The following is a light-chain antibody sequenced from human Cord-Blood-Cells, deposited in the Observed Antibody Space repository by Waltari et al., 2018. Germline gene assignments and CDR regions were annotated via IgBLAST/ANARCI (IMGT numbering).Light chain of an antibody. Sequence: DIVMTQSPLSLPVTPGEPASISCRSSQSLLHSNGYNYLDWYLQKPAQSPQLLIYLGSNRASGVPDRFGGSGSGTDVTLKISRVEAEDVGFYYCMQALQTPYTFGQGTKLEIK. V-gene: IGKV2-28*01. J-gene: IGKJ2*01. CDR3: MQALQTPYT. CDR1: QSLLHSNGYNY. CDR2: LGS.